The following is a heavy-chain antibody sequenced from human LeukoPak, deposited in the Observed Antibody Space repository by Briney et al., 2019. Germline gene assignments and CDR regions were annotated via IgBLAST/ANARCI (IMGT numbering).Heavy chain of an antibody. CDR2: IKQDESER. CDR1: GFTFSSFW. V-gene: IGHV3-7*03. J-gene: IGHJ4*02. Sequence: PGGSLRLSCAASGFTFSSFWMSWVRQAPGKGLEWVANIKQDESERYYVDSVKGRFTISRDNSKNSLYLQMNRLRVEDTAIYYCARKLHNWGQGTLVTVSS. CDR3: ARKLHN.